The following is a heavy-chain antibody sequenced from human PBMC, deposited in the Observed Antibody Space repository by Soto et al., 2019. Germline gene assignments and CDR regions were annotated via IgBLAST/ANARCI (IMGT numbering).Heavy chain of an antibody. V-gene: IGHV4-34*01. CDR1: GGSFSDYY. CDR2: INHSGST. CDR3: ARGDYDYIWGSYRRDAFDI. J-gene: IGHJ3*02. D-gene: IGHD3-16*02. Sequence: QVQLQQWGAGLLKPSETLSLTCAVYGGSFSDYYWNWIRQPPGKGLEWIGEINHSGSTNYNPSLKSRVTISGDPCKSQFSLELTSVTAADTALYYCARGDYDYIWGSYRRDAFDICGRGTVVTVSP.